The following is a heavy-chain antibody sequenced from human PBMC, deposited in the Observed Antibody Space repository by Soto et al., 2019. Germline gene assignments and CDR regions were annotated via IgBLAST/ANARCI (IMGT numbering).Heavy chain of an antibody. V-gene: IGHV3-30*18. J-gene: IGHJ4*02. CDR3: AKDIGQWGAVAGRGPY. CDR2: ISYDGSNK. CDR1: GFTFSSYG. Sequence: QVQLVESGGGVVQPGRSLRLSCAASGFTFSSYGMHWVRQAPGKGLEWVAIISYDGSNKYYADSVKGRFTISRDNSKNTLYLQMNSLRAEDTAVYYCAKDIGQWGAVAGRGPYWGQGTLVTVSS. D-gene: IGHD6-19*01.